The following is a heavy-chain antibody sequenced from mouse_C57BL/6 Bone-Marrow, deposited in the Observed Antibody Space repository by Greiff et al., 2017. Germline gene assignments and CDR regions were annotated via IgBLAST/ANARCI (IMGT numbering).Heavy chain of an antibody. CDR3: ARRLHIFDY. Sequence: QVQLQQPGAELVKPGASVKLSCKASGYTFTSYWMQWVKQRPGQGLEWIGEIDPSDSYTNYNQKFKGKATLTVDTSSSTAYMQLSSLTSEDSAVYYCARRLHIFDYWCQGTTLTVSS. J-gene: IGHJ2*01. D-gene: IGHD2-4*01. V-gene: IGHV1-50*01. CDR1: GYTFTSYW. CDR2: IDPSDSYT.